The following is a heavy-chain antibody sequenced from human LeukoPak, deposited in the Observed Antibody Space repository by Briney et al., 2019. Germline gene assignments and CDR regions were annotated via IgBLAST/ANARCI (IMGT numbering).Heavy chain of an antibody. CDR1: GGSFSGYY. Sequence: PSETLSLTCAVYGGSFSGYYWSWIRQPPGKGLEWIGEINHSGSTNYNPSLKSRVTISVDTSKNQFSLKLSSVTAADTAVYYCARGQEDSSGYWDYRGQGTLVTVSS. CDR2: INHSGST. CDR3: ARGQEDSSGYWDY. V-gene: IGHV4-34*01. D-gene: IGHD3-22*01. J-gene: IGHJ4*02.